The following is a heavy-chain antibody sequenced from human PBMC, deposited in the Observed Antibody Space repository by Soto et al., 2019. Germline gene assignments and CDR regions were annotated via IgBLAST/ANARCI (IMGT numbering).Heavy chain of an antibody. Sequence: QVQLQESGPGLVKPSPTLSLTCTVSGGSISSGDYSWGWIRQPPGKGLEWFGYSYYSGSTYYNPPRKSRVTRAVDTSKNQYSLKLSSVTVADTAVYYGARRYCSGGCYFDYWGQGTLVTVSS. CDR2: SYYSGST. J-gene: IGHJ4*02. V-gene: IGHV4-30-4*01. CDR1: GGSISSGDYS. CDR3: ARRYCSGGCYFDY. D-gene: IGHD2-15*01.